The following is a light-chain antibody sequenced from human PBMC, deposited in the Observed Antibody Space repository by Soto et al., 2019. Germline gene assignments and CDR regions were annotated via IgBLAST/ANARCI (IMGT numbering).Light chain of an antibody. Sequence: DIVMTQSPLSLPVTPGEPASISCRSSQSLLHSNGYNYLDWYLQKPGQSPQLLIYLGSNRASGVPDRFTGSGSGTDFTLKISRVEPEDVGVYYCMRALQTPLTFGGGTKVEIK. CDR3: MRALQTPLT. V-gene: IGKV2-28*01. CDR1: QSLLHSNGYNY. J-gene: IGKJ4*01. CDR2: LGS.